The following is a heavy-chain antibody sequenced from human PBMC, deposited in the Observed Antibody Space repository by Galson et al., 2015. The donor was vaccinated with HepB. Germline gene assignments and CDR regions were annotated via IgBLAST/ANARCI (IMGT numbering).Heavy chain of an antibody. V-gene: IGHV3-73*01. J-gene: IGHJ4*02. CDR1: GFTFSGSA. D-gene: IGHD3-16*02. CDR2: IRSKPNNYAT. Sequence: SLRLSCAASGFTFSGSAMHWVRQASGKGLEWVGRIRSKPNNYATAYAASVKGRFTISRDDSKNTAYLQMNGLKTDDTAVYFCTRLAFGRVTVSDWGQGTLVTVSS. CDR3: TRLAFGRVTVSD.